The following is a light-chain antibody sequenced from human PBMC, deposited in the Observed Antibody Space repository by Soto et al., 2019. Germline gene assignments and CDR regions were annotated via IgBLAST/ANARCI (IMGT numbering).Light chain of an antibody. CDR1: ESISSY. CDR3: QQYGSSPRT. Sequence: DIQMTQSPSSLSASVGDRVTITCRASESISSYLNWYQQRPGKAPKLLIYAASSLQSGVPSRFSGSGSGTDFTLTISNLQPEDLAVYYCQQYGSSPRTFGQGTKVEIK. V-gene: IGKV1-39*01. J-gene: IGKJ1*01. CDR2: AAS.